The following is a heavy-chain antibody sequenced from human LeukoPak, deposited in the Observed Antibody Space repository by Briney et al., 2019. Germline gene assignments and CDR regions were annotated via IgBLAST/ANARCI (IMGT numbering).Heavy chain of an antibody. D-gene: IGHD5-18*01. J-gene: IGHJ4*02. CDR1: GGSISSSNW. V-gene: IGHV4-4*02. CDR2: IYHSGST. Sequence: SETLSLTCAVSGGSISSSNWWSWVRQPPGKGLEWIGEIYHSGSTNYNPSLKSRVTISVDKSKNQFSLKLSAVTAADTAAYYCARVKGYSYGHDYWGQGTLVTVSS. CDR3: ARVKGYSYGHDY.